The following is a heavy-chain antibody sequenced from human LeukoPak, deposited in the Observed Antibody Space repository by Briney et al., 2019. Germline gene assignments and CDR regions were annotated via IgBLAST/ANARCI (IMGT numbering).Heavy chain of an antibody. J-gene: IGHJ4*02. Sequence: ASVKVSCKASGYTFTGYYIHWVRQAPGQGLEWMGYINPNSGGTNYAQKFQGRVTMTRDTSISTAYMELSRLTSDDTAVYYCGRLRTSDDYWGQGTLVIVSS. CDR2: INPNSGGT. V-gene: IGHV1-2*02. D-gene: IGHD1-14*01. CDR3: GRLRTSDDY. CDR1: GYTFTGYY.